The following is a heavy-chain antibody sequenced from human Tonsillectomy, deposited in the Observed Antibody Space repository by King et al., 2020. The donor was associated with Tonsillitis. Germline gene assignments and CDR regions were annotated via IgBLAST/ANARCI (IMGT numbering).Heavy chain of an antibody. D-gene: IGHD5-18*01. J-gene: IGHJ3*02. V-gene: IGHV3-66*01. CDR1: GFTVSSNY. CDR3: ASLVSYGSFAFDI. CDR2: MYSGGST. Sequence: VQLVESGGGLVQPGGSLRLSCAVSGFTVSSNYMSWVRQAPGKGLEWVSVMYSGGSTYYADSVKGRFTISRDKSKNTLFLQMNSLRAEDTAVYYCASLVSYGSFAFDIWGQGTMVTVSS.